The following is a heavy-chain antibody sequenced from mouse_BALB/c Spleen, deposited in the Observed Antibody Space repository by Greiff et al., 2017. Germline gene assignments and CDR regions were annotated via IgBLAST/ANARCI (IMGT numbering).Heavy chain of an antibody. Sequence: DVKLVESGGGLVKPGGSLKLSCAASGFTFSDYYMYWVRQTPEKRLEWVATISDGGSYTYYPDSVKGRFTISRDNAKNNLYLQMSSLKSEDTAMYYCARVSSAYWGQGTLVTVSA. CDR1: GFTFSDYY. D-gene: IGHD6-2*01. CDR3: ARVSSAY. V-gene: IGHV5-4*02. CDR2: ISDGGSYT. J-gene: IGHJ3*01.